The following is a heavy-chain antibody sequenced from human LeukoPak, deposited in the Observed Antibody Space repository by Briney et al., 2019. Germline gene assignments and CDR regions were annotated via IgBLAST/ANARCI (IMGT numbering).Heavy chain of an antibody. D-gene: IGHD3-3*01. CDR3: ARVGNPLVTVFAWFDP. Sequence: SETLSLICTVSGGSISSSSYYWGWIRQPPGKRLKRIGSIYYSGSTYYNPALKSRVTMSVDTSTTQFSLKLSSVTAADTALYYCARVGNPLVTVFAWFDPWGQGTLVTVSS. J-gene: IGHJ5*02. CDR2: IYYSGST. CDR1: GGSISSSSYY. V-gene: IGHV4-39*07.